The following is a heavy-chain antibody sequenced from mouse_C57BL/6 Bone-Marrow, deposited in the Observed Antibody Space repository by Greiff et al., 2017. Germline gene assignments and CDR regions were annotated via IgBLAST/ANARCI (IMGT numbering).Heavy chain of an antibody. V-gene: IGHV5-2*01. CDR2: INSDGGST. D-gene: IGHD3-2*02. J-gene: IGHJ3*01. Sequence: EVKLMESGGGLVQPGESLKLSCESNEYEFPSHDMSWVRKTPEKRLELVAAINSDGGSTYYPDTMERRFSISRDNTKKTLYLQMSSLRSEDTALYYCARRRQLRLRGWFAYWGQGTLVTVSA. CDR1: EYEFPSHD. CDR3: ARRRQLRLRGWFAY.